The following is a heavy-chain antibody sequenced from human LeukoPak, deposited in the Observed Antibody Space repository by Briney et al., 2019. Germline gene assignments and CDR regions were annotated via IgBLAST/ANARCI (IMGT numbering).Heavy chain of an antibody. J-gene: IGHJ4*02. CDR2: IYYTGNT. D-gene: IGHD6-19*01. CDR3: ARHYNAGWYFIDS. Sequence: TPSETLSLTCTVSDDSFSSSGFYWGWVRRPPGKGMEWIGSIYYTGNTFYNPSLKSRVTMSVDTSKNQFSLTLNSVTAADTAVYYFARHYNAGWYFIDSLGQGTLVSVSS. CDR1: DDSFSSSGFY. V-gene: IGHV4-39*01.